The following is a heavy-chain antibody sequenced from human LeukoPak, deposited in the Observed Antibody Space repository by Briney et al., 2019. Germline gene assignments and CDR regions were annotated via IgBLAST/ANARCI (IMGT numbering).Heavy chain of an antibody. J-gene: IGHJ4*02. V-gene: IGHV3-30-3*01. Sequence: PGRSLRLSCAASGFTFSSYAMHWVRQAPGKVLEWVAAISYDGSNKYYADSVKGRFTISRDNAKNTLYLQMNSLRAEDTAVYYCARGSYYDSSGYYSNWGQGTLVTVSS. CDR1: GFTFSSYA. CDR2: ISYDGSNK. D-gene: IGHD3-22*01. CDR3: ARGSYYDSSGYYSN.